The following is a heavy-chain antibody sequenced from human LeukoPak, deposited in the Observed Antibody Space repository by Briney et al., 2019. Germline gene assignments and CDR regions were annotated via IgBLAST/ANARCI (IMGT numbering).Heavy chain of an antibody. CDR3: AIHPAYYYDSSGYPDAFDI. V-gene: IGHV1-18*01. Sequence: ASVKVSCKASGYTFTSYGIRWVRQAPGQGLAWMGWISAYNGNTNYAQKLQGRVTMTTDTSTSTAYMELRSLRSDDTAVYYCAIHPAYYYDSSGYPDAFDIWGQGTMVTVSS. CDR2: ISAYNGNT. CDR1: GYTFTSYG. J-gene: IGHJ3*02. D-gene: IGHD3-22*01.